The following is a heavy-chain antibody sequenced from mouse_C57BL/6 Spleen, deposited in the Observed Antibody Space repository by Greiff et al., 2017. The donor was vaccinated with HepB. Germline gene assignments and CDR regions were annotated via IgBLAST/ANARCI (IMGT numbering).Heavy chain of an antibody. Sequence: VQLKESGAELVRPGASVKLSCTASGFNIKDYYMHWVKQRPEQGLEWIGRIDPEDGDTEYAPKFQGKATRTADTSSNTAYLQLSSLTSEDTAVYYCYGYAPFAYWGQGTLVTVSA. CDR3: YGYAPFAY. V-gene: IGHV14-1*01. D-gene: IGHD2-2*01. CDR2: IDPEDGDT. J-gene: IGHJ3*01. CDR1: GFNIKDYY.